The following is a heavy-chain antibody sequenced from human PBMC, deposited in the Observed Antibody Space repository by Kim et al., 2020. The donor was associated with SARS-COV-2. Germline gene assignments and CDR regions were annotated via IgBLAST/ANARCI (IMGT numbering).Heavy chain of an antibody. D-gene: IGHD5-12*01. CDR1: GYSFTSYW. CDR3: ARHPAPYSGYDHLDY. V-gene: IGHV5-10-1*01. CDR2: IDPSDSYT. Sequence: GESLKISCKGSGYSFTSYWISWVRQMPGKGLEWMGRIDPSDSYTNYSPSFQGHVTISADKSISTAYLQWSSLKASDTAMYYCARHPAPYSGYDHLDYWGQGTLVTVSS. J-gene: IGHJ4*02.